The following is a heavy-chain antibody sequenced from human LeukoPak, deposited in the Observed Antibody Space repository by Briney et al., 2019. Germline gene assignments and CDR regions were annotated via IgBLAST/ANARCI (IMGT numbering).Heavy chain of an antibody. V-gene: IGHV4-34*01. Sequence: SETLSLTCAVYGGSFSGYYWSWIRQPPGKGLEWIGEINHSGSTNYNPSLKSRVTISVDTSKNQFSLKLSSVIAADTAVYYCARRRGYSYGHFDYWGQGTLVTVSS. CDR2: INHSGST. CDR1: GGSFSGYY. J-gene: IGHJ4*02. CDR3: ARRRGYSYGHFDY. D-gene: IGHD5-18*01.